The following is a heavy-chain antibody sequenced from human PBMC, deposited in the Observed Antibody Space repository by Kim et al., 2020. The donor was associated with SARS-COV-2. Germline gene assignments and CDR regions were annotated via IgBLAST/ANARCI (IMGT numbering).Heavy chain of an antibody. D-gene: IGHD6-19*01. V-gene: IGHV3-9*01. CDR1: GFTFDDYA. Sequence: GGSLRLSCAASGFTFDDYAMHWVRQAPGKGLEWVSGISWNSGSIGYADSVKGRFTISRDNAKNSLYLQMNSLRAEDTALYYCAKDISGWWPDAFDIWGQGTMVTVSS. CDR3: AKDISGWWPDAFDI. J-gene: IGHJ3*02. CDR2: ISWNSGSI.